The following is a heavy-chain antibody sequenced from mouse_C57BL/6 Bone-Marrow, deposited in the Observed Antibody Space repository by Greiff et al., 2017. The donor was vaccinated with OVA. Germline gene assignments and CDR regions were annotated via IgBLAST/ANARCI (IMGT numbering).Heavy chain of an antibody. CDR2: ISTGGDYI. CDR1: GFTFSSYA. Sequence: EVKLQESGEGLVKPGGSLKLSCAASGFTFSSYAMSWVRQTPEQRLEWVAYISTGGDYIYYADTVKGRFTISRDNSRNTLYLQLSSLKSEDTAMYYCTREGYYAIDYWGQGTSVTVSS. J-gene: IGHJ4*01. V-gene: IGHV5-9-1*02. CDR3: TREGYYAIDY.